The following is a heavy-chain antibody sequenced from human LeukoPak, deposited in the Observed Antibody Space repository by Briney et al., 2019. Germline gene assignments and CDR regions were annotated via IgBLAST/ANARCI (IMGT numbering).Heavy chain of an antibody. V-gene: IGHV1-18*01. CDR1: GYTFTSYG. D-gene: IGHD3-10*01. J-gene: IGHJ6*02. Sequence: ASVKVSCKASGYTFTSYGISWVRQAPGQGLEWMGWISAYNGNTNYAQKLQGRVTMTTDTSTCTAYMELRSLRSDDTAVYYCAREYYYGSGSYYPPYYYGMDVWGQGTTVTVSS. CDR3: AREYYYGSGSYYPPYYYGMDV. CDR2: ISAYNGNT.